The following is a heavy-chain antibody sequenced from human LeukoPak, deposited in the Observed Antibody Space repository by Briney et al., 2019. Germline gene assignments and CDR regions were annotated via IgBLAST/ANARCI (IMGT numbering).Heavy chain of an antibody. CDR1: GGSISSSSYY. J-gene: IGHJ4*02. Sequence: SETLSLTCTVSGGSISSSSYYWGWIRQPPGKGLEWIGSIYYSGSTYYNPSLKSRVTISVDTSKNQFSLKLSSVTAADTAVYYCARPDYGEILWDQGTLVTVSS. CDR3: ARPDYGEIL. D-gene: IGHD4-17*01. CDR2: IYYSGST. V-gene: IGHV4-39*01.